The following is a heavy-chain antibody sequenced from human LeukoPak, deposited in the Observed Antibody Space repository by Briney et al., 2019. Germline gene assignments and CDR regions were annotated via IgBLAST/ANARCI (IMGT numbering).Heavy chain of an antibody. V-gene: IGHV4-34*01. Sequence: SETLSLTCAVYGGSFSGYYWSWIRQPPGKGLEWIGEINHSGSTNYNPSLKSRVTISVDTSKNQFSLKLSSVTAADTAVYYCARHVKGYGSGAFCYMDVWGKGTTVTVSS. D-gene: IGHD3-10*01. J-gene: IGHJ6*03. CDR2: INHSGST. CDR1: GGSFSGYY. CDR3: ARHVKGYGSGAFCYMDV.